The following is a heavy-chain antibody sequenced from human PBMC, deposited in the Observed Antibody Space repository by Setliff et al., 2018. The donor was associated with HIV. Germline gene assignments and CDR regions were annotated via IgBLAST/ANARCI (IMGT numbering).Heavy chain of an antibody. Sequence: PSETLSLTCTVSGVSISSSSYYWGWIRQPPGKGLEWIGSIYYSGSTYYNPSLKSRVTISVDTSKNQFSLELRSVTAADTALYYCAPRHHKYGFLWGQGTLVTVSS. J-gene: IGHJ4*02. CDR1: GVSISSSSYY. CDR3: APRHHKYGFL. CDR2: IYYSGST. V-gene: IGHV4-39*07. D-gene: IGHD3-10*01.